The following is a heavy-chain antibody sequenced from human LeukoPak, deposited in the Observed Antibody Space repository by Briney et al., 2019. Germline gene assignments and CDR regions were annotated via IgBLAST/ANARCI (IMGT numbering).Heavy chain of an antibody. D-gene: IGHD1-26*01. V-gene: IGHV4-39*07. CDR1: GGSISSSSYY. J-gene: IGHJ4*02. CDR3: AGGGGSYDFDY. CDR2: IYTSGST. Sequence: SETLSLTCTVSGGSISSSSYYWGWIRQPPGKGLEWIGRIYTSGSTNYNPSLKSRVTMSVDTSKNQFSLKLSSVTAADTAVYYCAGGGGSYDFDYWGQGTLVTVSS.